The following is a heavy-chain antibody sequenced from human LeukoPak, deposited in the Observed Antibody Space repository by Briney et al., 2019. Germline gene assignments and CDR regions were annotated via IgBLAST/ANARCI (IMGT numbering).Heavy chain of an antibody. CDR2: ISYDGSNK. Sequence: GGSLRLSCAGSGFPFSSHGMHWVRQAPGKGLEWVAVISYDGSNKYYADSVKGRSTISRDNSKNTLYLQMNSLRAEDTAVYYCAKDRAFDIWGQGTMVTVSS. CDR3: AKDRAFDI. CDR1: GFPFSSHG. J-gene: IGHJ3*02. V-gene: IGHV3-30*18.